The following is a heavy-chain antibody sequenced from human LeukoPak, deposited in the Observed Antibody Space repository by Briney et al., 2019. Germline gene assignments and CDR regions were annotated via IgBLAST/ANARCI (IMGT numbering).Heavy chain of an antibody. CDR3: ARGVVVGATSALGH. Sequence: PGGSLRLSCSASGFTFTTCPMHWVRQAPGKGLEYVSAISANGHSTYYADSVKGRFTISRDNSKNTLYLQMSSLRFEDTAMYYCARGVVVGATSALGHWGQGTLVTVSS. CDR1: GFTFTTCP. J-gene: IGHJ4*02. D-gene: IGHD1-26*01. V-gene: IGHV3-64D*09. CDR2: ISANGHST.